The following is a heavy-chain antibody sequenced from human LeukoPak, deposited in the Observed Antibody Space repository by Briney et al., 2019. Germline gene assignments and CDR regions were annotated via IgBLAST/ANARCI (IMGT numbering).Heavy chain of an antibody. CDR3: AKGYYGSESYLGN. V-gene: IGHV3-30*02. CDR1: GFTFSSYG. CDR2: IRYDGSNK. D-gene: IGHD3-10*01. Sequence: PGGSLRLSCAASGFTFSSYGMHWVRQAPGKGLEWVAFIRYDGSNKYYADSMKGRFTISRDNSKNTLYLQMNSLRAEDTAVYYCAKGYYGSESYLGNWGQGTLVTVSS. J-gene: IGHJ4*02.